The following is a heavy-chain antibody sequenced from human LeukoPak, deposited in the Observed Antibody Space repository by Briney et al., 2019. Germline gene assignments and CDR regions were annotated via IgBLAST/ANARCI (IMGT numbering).Heavy chain of an antibody. V-gene: IGHV4-39*07. J-gene: IGHJ4*02. CDR2: IYYSGNT. D-gene: IGHD3-22*01. Sequence: SETLSLTCTVSGGSMSSYYWGWIRQPPGKGLEWIGNIYYSGNTFYNPSLKSRVTISVDTSKNQFSLRLTSVTAADTAVYYCARAVVTTTALDYWGQGTLVTVSS. CDR3: ARAVVTTTALDY. CDR1: GGSMSSYY.